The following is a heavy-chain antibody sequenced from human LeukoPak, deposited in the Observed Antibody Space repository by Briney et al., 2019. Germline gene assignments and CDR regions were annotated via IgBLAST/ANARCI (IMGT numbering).Heavy chain of an antibody. CDR3: AKRIYDFWSGYYRRAENHFDY. CDR2: ISGSGGST. D-gene: IGHD3-3*01. Sequence: GXXLRLSCAASGFTFSSYAMSWVRQAPGKGLEWVSAISGSGGSTYYADCVKGRFTISRDNSKKKVYVQMNSLRGGDTAVYYRAKRIYDFWSGYYRRAENHFDYWGQGTLVTVSS. CDR1: GFTFSSYA. V-gene: IGHV3-23*01. J-gene: IGHJ4*02.